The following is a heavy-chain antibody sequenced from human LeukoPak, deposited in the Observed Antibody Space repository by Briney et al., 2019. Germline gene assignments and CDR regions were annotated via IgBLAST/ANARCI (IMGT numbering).Heavy chain of an antibody. CDR2: ISYDGSSK. CDR3: AKPRRSGSSGAFDI. Sequence: GGSLRLSCAASGFTPSSYGMHWVRQAPGKGLEWVAVISYDGSSKYYADSVKGRFTISRDNSKNTLYLQMNSLRAEDTAVYYCAKPRRSGSSGAFDIWGQGTMVTVSS. D-gene: IGHD1-26*01. J-gene: IGHJ3*02. V-gene: IGHV3-30*18. CDR1: GFTPSSYG.